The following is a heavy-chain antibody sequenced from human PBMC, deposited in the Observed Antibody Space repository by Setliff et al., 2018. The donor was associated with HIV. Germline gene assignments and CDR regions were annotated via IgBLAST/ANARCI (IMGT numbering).Heavy chain of an antibody. CDR1: GFNFNTDW. CDR3: ASLRGDYVGQYYYYMDI. Sequence: GESLKISCTGSGFNFNTDWIVWVRQIPGKGLEWMGSIFPGDSDTRYSPSFQDQVTISVDKSISTAYLQWRSLKAPDTAFYYCASLRGDYVGQYYYYMDIWGKGTTVTVSS. J-gene: IGHJ6*03. V-gene: IGHV5-51*01. CDR2: IFPGDSDT. D-gene: IGHD4-17*01.